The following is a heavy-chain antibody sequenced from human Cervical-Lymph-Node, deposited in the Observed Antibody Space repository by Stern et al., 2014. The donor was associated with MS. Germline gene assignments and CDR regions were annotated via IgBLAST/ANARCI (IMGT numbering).Heavy chain of an antibody. Sequence: QVQLMQSGAEVREPGASVKISCKSSGYTFTSHYMHWVRQAPGQGLEWMGVINPSGGRTTYAEKFQGTVTMTGDTSTSTVYMELSSVRSEDTAIYFCARALPGQWLVIGARWLDSWGQGTLVTVSS. D-gene: IGHD6-19*01. J-gene: IGHJ4*02. CDR2: INPSGGRT. CDR3: ARALPGQWLVIGARWLDS. V-gene: IGHV1-46*01. CDR1: GYTFTSHY.